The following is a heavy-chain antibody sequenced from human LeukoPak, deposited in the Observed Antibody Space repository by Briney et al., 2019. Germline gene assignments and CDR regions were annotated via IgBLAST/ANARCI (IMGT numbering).Heavy chain of an antibody. CDR1: GFTFGDYA. V-gene: IGHV3-49*04. J-gene: IGHJ4*02. CDR2: IRRKVSGATT. CDR3: TRNIYCSGGSCSYYFDY. D-gene: IGHD2-15*01. Sequence: GSLRLSCTVSGFTFGDYAMGWVRQPPGKGLEWVGLIRRKVSGATTEYAASVKGRFTISRDDSKSIAYLQMNSLKTEDTAMYYCTRNIYCSGGSCSYYFDYWGQGTLVTVSS.